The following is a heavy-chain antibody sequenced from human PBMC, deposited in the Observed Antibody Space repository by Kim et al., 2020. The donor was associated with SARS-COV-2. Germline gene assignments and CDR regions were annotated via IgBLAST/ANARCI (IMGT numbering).Heavy chain of an antibody. CDR3: ARGGYDILTGLETFDI. Sequence: ASVKVSCKASGYTFTSYDINWVRQATGQGLESMGWMNPNSGNTGYAQKFQGRVTMTRNTSISTAYMELSSLRSEDTAVYYCARGGYDILTGLETFDIWGQGTMGTVSS. J-gene: IGHJ3*02. V-gene: IGHV1-8*01. D-gene: IGHD3-9*01. CDR1: GYTFTSYD. CDR2: MNPNSGNT.